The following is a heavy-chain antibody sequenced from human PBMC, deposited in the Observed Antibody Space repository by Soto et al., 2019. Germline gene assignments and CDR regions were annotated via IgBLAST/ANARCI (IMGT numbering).Heavy chain of an antibody. Sequence: ALMKGFCKGFGFTPTNFGIHRVRQAPGQRLEWMGWIDAGSGNTKYSQKFQGRITITRDTSESTVYMELSSLRSEDTAVYYGANDIIVISGAKCLDYWGQGALVTVSS. V-gene: IGHV1-3*01. CDR2: IDAGSGNT. CDR3: ANDIIVISGAKCLDY. CDR1: GFTPTNFG. J-gene: IGHJ4*02. D-gene: IGHD2-2*01.